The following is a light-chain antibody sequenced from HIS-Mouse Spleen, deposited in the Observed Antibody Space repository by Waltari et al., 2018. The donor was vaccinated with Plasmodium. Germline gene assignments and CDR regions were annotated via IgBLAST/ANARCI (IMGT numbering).Light chain of an antibody. CDR3: GTWDSRLSAGVV. CDR2: DNN. J-gene: IGLJ2*01. V-gene: IGLV1-51*01. Sequence: QSVLTQPPSVSAAPGQQVPSSCSGRRSNLRNNYVTRSTQLPGPAPTLLIYDNNKRPSGIPDRFSGSKSGTSATLGITGLQTGDDADYYCGTWDSRLSAGVVFGGGTKLTVL. CDR1: RSNLRNNY.